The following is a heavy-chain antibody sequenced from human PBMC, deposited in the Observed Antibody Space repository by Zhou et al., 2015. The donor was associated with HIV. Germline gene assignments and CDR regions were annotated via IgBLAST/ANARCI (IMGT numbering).Heavy chain of an antibody. J-gene: IGHJ4*02. Sequence: QVQLVQSGAEVKKPGSSVKVSCKTSGYTFTGFFVHWVRQAPGQGLEWMGWIDPHRGVTHYAQKFEGRVTMTRDTSVNTAFLEVARLQSDDTAVYYCAKDGRWDNSGWPQFWGRGTLVTVSS. D-gene: IGHD6-19*01. CDR1: GYTFTGFF. CDR2: IDPHRGVT. CDR3: AKDGRWDNSGWPQF. V-gene: IGHV1-2*02.